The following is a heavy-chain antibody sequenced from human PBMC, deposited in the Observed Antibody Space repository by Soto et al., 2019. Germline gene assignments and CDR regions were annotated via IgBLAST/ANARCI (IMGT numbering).Heavy chain of an antibody. D-gene: IGHD6-19*01. CDR2: IYSSGST. Sequence: PSETLSLTCTVSDGSVSSGSYYWTWIRQPPGKGLEWIGYIYSSGSTLYNPSLKSRVIISVDTSMNRFSLKLSSVTAEDTAVYYRAKEIYADSSGWYLLDYWGRGTLVTVSS. CDR3: AKEIYADSSGWYLLDY. V-gene: IGHV4-61*01. J-gene: IGHJ4*02. CDR1: DGSVSSGSYY.